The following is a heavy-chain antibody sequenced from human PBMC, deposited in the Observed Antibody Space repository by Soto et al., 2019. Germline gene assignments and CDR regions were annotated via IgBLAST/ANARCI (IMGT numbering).Heavy chain of an antibody. CDR3: AKETNYYGSGSYPNWFDP. D-gene: IGHD3-10*01. CDR2: ISGSGGST. V-gene: IGHV3-23*01. CDR1: GFAFSSYA. Sequence: PGGSLRLSCAASGFAFSSYAMSWVRQAPGKGLEWVSAISGSGGSTYYADSVKGRFTISRDNSKNTLYLQMNSLRAEDTAVYYCAKETNYYGSGSYPNWFDPWGQGTLVTVSS. J-gene: IGHJ5*02.